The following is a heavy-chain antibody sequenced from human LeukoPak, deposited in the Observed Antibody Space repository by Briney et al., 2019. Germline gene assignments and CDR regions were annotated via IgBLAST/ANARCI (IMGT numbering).Heavy chain of an antibody. D-gene: IGHD2-2*01. CDR2: IYHSGST. J-gene: IGHJ6*02. V-gene: IGHV4-30-2*01. Sequence: SQTLSLTCAVSGGSISSGGYSWSWIRQPPGKGLEWIGYIYHSGSTYYNPSLKSRITISGERSNNQFSLKLSSVTAADTAVYYCARGPSTSGYCSSTSCYGRYGMDVWGQGTTVTVSS. CDR1: GGSISSGGYS. CDR3: ARGPSTSGYCSSTSCYGRYGMDV.